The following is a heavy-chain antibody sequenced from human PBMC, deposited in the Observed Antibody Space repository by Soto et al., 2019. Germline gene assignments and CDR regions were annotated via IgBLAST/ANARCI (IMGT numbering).Heavy chain of an antibody. V-gene: IGHV3-30*03. J-gene: IGHJ4*02. D-gene: IGHD3-22*01. CDR3: AIFFTFLVVAITYYFYS. CDR2: ISYDGSNK. Sequence: PGGCLRLSCAASGFTFSSYGMHWVRQAPGKGLEWVAVISYDGSNKYYADSVKGRFTISRDNSKNTLYLQMNSMRAEDTAVYYSAIFFTFLVVAITYYFYSRAQRSPVPVSS. CDR1: GFTFSSYG.